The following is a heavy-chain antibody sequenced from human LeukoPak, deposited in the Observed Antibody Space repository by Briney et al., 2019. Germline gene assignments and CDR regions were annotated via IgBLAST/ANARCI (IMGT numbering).Heavy chain of an antibody. V-gene: IGHV3-21*01. CDR1: GSTFSSYS. J-gene: IGHJ6*04. Sequence: GGSLRLSCAAAGSTFSSYSLNWVRQAPGKGLEWVSSISSSSTYIYYADSVKGRFTISRDNAKNSLYLQMNSLRAEDTAVYYCAELGITMIGGVWGKGTTVTISS. CDR2: ISSSSTYI. D-gene: IGHD3-10*02. CDR3: AELGITMIGGV.